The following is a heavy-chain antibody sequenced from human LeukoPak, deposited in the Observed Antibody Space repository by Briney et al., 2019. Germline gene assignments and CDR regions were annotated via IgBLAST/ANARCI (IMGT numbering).Heavy chain of an antibody. Sequence: SETLSLTCTVSGGSISGYYWSWIRQHPGKGLEWIGYIYYSGSTYYNPSLKSRVTISVDTSKNQFSLKLSSVTAADTAVYYCARDLEGNSVLDYWGQGTLVTVSS. D-gene: IGHD4-23*01. J-gene: IGHJ4*02. CDR1: GGSISGYY. CDR3: ARDLEGNSVLDY. V-gene: IGHV4-31*03. CDR2: IYYSGST.